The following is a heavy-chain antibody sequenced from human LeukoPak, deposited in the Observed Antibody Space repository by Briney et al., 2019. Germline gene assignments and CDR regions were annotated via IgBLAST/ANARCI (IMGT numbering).Heavy chain of an antibody. V-gene: IGHV3-23*01. D-gene: IGHD3-3*01. CDR1: GFTFRTYA. CDR3: VKEGSSFRLLLEYFDY. J-gene: IGHJ4*02. CDR2: ISGSAGNT. Sequence: GGSLRLSCVASGFTFRTYAMSWVRQAPGKGLEWVSSISGSAGNTYYPDSVKGRFTISRDNSKNTLYLQMNSVRVEDTAVYYCVKEGSSFRLLLEYFDYWGQGTLVTVSS.